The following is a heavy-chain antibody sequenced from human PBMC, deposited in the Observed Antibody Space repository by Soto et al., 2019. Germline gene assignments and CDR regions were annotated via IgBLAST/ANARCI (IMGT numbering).Heavy chain of an antibody. Sequence: PSETLSLSCAVSGGSLSSSSWWCWVRQPPGKTLEWLGEIFYSGSTKYNPSLNSRVTISADQSKNDFSLGLSSVTAADTAVYYCVHHGGVPYYHDFWGQGMLVT. CDR3: VHHGGVPYYHDF. J-gene: IGHJ4*02. CDR1: GGSLSSSSW. V-gene: IGHV4-4*02. CDR2: IFYSGST. D-gene: IGHD6-25*01.